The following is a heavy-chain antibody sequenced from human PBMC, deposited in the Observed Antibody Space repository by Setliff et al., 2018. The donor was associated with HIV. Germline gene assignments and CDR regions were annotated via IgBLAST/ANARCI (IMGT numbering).Heavy chain of an antibody. J-gene: IGHJ5*02. Sequence: ASVKVSCKASGYTFITYYMHWVRQAPGQGLEWMGIINPSGGSTSYAQKFQGRVTMTRDTSTSTVYMELSSLRSEDTAVYYCARGGWDQWLVRGWFDPWGQGTLVTVSS. CDR1: GYTFITYY. D-gene: IGHD6-19*01. CDR3: ARGGWDQWLVRGWFDP. CDR2: INPSGGST. V-gene: IGHV1-46*01.